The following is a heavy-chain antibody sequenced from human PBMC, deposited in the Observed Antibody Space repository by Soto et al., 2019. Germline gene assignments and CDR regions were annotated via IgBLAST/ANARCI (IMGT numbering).Heavy chain of an antibody. CDR2: ILHDGSAE. J-gene: IGHJ6*02. CDR3: ARSRDGYSFYFYYGMDG. Sequence: PGGSLRLSCAASGFTFTSYGMHWVRQAPGKGLEWMALILHDGSAEYYADSVKGRFTISRDNSKNTLYLQMNSLRAEDTAVYYCARSRDGYSFYFYYGMDGWGLGTLVTVSS. V-gene: IGHV3-30*03. D-gene: IGHD4-4*01. CDR1: GFTFTSYG.